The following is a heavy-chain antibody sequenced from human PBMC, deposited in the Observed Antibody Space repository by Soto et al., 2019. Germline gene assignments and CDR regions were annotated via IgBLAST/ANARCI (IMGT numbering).Heavy chain of an antibody. V-gene: IGHV3-64*01. D-gene: IGHD2-2*01. Sequence: GGSLILSCTASGFTFSSYAMHWVRQAPGKGLEYVSAISSNGGSTYYANSVKGRFTISRDNSKNTLYLQMGSLRAEDMAVYYCAREDIVVVPAAPPGYYYYYMGVWGKGTTVTVSS. CDR2: ISSNGGST. J-gene: IGHJ6*03. CDR3: AREDIVVVPAAPPGYYYYYMGV. CDR1: GFTFSSYA.